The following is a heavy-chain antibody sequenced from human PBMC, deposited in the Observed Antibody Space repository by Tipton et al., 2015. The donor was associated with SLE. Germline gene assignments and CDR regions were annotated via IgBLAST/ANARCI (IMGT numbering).Heavy chain of an antibody. V-gene: IGHV4-4*07. CDR3: ARENNNWYKNWFDP. Sequence: TLSLTCTVSGGSLSGYNWSCIRQPAGKGLEWIGRLYPSGRTNYNPTLKSRVTMSVDTSKKQFSLELSSVTAADTAVYYCARENNNWYKNWFDPWGQGTLVTVSS. CDR1: GGSLSGYN. J-gene: IGHJ5*02. D-gene: IGHD1/OR15-1a*01. CDR2: LYPSGRT.